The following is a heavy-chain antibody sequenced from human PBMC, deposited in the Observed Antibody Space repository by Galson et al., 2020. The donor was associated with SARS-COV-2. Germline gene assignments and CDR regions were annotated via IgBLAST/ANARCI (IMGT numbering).Heavy chain of an antibody. D-gene: IGHD3-10*01. J-gene: IGHJ5*02. V-gene: IGHV3-30-3*01. Sequence: TGGSLRLSCAASGFTFSSYAMHWVRQAPGKGLELVAVISYDGSNKYYADSVKGRFTISRDNSKNTLYLQMNSLRAEDTAVYYCARDTGGWFDPWGQGTLVTVSS. CDR1: GFTFSSYA. CDR3: ARDTGGWFDP. CDR2: ISYDGSNK.